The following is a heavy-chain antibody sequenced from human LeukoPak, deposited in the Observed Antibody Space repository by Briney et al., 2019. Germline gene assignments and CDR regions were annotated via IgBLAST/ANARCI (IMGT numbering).Heavy chain of an antibody. V-gene: IGHV3-21*01. CDR3: ARGSSSWSFFDY. D-gene: IGHD6-13*01. J-gene: IGHJ4*02. Sequence: GGSLRLSCAASGFTFSSYSMNWVRQAPGKGLEWVSSISSSSSYIYYADSVKGRFTISRDNVKNSLYLQMNSLRAEDTAVYYCARGSSSWSFFDYWGQGTLVTVSS. CDR2: ISSSSSYI. CDR1: GFTFSSYS.